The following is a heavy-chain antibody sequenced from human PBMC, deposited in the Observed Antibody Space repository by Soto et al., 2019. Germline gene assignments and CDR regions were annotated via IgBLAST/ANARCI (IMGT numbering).Heavy chain of an antibody. D-gene: IGHD6-19*01. V-gene: IGHV3-23*01. CDR1: GFTFSSYA. J-gene: IGHJ6*03. CDR3: ARDIGSSCWSYYYYYMDV. Sequence: GGSLRLSCAASGFTFSSYAMSWVRQAPGKGLEWVSAISGSGGSTYYAESVKGRFTISRDNSKNTLYLQMNSLRSDDTAVYYFARDIGSSCWSYYYYYMDVWGKGTTVTVSS. CDR2: ISGSGGST.